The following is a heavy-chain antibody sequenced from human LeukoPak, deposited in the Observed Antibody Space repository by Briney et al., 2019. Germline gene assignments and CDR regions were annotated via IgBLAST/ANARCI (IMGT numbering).Heavy chain of an antibody. D-gene: IGHD2-2*01. J-gene: IGHJ4*02. CDR2: ISSGSKYI. CDR3: ARHCTRASCYSFDY. CDR1: GFKFNTHN. V-gene: IGHV3-21*06. Sequence: GESLRLSCAASGFKFNTHNLNWVRQAPGKGLEWVSSISSGSKYILYADSVKGRLTVSRDNAKSSVYLQMNSLRPEDTAVYYCARHCTRASCYSFDYWGQGTLVTISS.